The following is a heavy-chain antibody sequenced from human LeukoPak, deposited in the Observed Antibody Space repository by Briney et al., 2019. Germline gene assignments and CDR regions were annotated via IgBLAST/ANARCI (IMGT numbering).Heavy chain of an antibody. V-gene: IGHV5-51*01. CDR1: GYSFTSYW. CDR2: IYPGDSDT. J-gene: IGHJ3*02. Sequence: GESLKISCKGSGYSFTSYWIGWVRQMPGKGLEWMGIIYPGDSDTRYSPSFQGQVTISADKSISTAYLQWSSLKASDTAMYYCARGGVYSKMMDAFDIWGQGTMVTVSS. D-gene: IGHD4-11*01. CDR3: ARGGVYSKMMDAFDI.